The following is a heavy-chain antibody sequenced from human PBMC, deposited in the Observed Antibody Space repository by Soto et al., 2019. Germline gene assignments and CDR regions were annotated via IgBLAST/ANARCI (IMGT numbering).Heavy chain of an antibody. D-gene: IGHD2-15*01. V-gene: IGHV1-69*06. CDR1: GGTFSSYA. CDR2: IIPIFGTA. Sequence: SVKVSCKASGGTFSSYAISWVRQAPGQGLEWMGGIIPIFGTANYAQKFRGRVTITADKSTSTAYMELSSLRSEDTAVYYCARVETFXGYCSGGSCLRANWFDPWGQGTLVTVSS. J-gene: IGHJ5*02. CDR3: ARVETFXGYCSGGSCLRANWFDP.